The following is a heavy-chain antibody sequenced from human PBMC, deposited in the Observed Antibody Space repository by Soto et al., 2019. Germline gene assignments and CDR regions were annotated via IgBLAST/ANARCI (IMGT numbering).Heavy chain of an antibody. CDR3: ARDSWQQIHTFPRY. J-gene: IGHJ4*02. D-gene: IGHD2-2*02. V-gene: IGHV1-18*04. CDR1: CYTSTSYG. CDR2: ISAYNGNT. Sequence: APVKVATKVSCYTSTSYGINWVLQAPRQGLEWMGWISAYNGNTKYAQKLQGRVTMTTDTSTSTAYMEQRSLRSDHTAVYYCARDSWQQIHTFPRYWRQGTPVTVSS.